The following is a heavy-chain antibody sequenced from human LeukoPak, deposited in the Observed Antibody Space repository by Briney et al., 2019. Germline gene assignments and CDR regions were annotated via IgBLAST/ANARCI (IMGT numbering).Heavy chain of an antibody. CDR1: GFTFSDYY. Sequence: PGGSLRLSCAASGFTFSDYYMSWIRQAPGKGLEWVSYISSSGSTIYYADSVKGRFTISRDNAKNSLYLQMNSLRAEDTAVYYCARHMIVVVSPPFDYWGQGTLVTVSS. V-gene: IGHV3-11*04. CDR2: ISSSGSTI. J-gene: IGHJ4*02. CDR3: ARHMIVVVSPPFDY. D-gene: IGHD3-22*01.